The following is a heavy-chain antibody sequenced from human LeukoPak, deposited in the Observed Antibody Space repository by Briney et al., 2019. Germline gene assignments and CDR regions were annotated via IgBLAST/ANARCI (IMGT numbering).Heavy chain of an antibody. V-gene: IGHV3-9*01. D-gene: IGHD3-22*01. CDR3: ARASYYYDTSGLGAFDV. CDR2: ITWHGRST. J-gene: IGHJ3*01. CDR1: GFIFDDFS. Sequence: GGSLRLSCAASGFIFDDFSMFWVRQAPGKGLEWVSSITWHGRSTAYADSVKGRFTISRDNAKNSLYMQMNSVRAEDTALYYCARASYYYDTSGLGAFDVWGQGTTVVVSS.